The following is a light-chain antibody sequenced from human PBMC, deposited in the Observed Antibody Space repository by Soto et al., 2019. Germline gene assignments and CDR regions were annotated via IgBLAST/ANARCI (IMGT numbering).Light chain of an antibody. J-gene: IGKJ1*01. Sequence: DIQMTQSPSILSASVEDRVTITCRASQRISSWLAWYQQKPGKAPKLLIYDASSLESEVPSRFSGSGSGTEFTLTISSLQPDGFAPYYCQQYNSYWTFSQGTKVEIK. CDR2: DAS. CDR1: QRISSW. CDR3: QQYNSYWT. V-gene: IGKV1-5*01.